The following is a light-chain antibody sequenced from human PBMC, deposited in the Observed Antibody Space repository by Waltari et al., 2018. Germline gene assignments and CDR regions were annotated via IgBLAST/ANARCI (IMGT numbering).Light chain of an antibody. Sequence: DIVMTQSPDSLAVSLGERATINCKSSQSVLDTSNNKNYLVWYQQKPGQPPKLLFFWASIRKSWGPDRFTASGSGTDFTLTRSSLQPEDVAVYYCQQYVGAPLTFGGGTKVEVK. J-gene: IGKJ4*01. V-gene: IGKV4-1*01. CDR3: QQYVGAPLT. CDR1: QSVLDTSNNKNY. CDR2: WAS.